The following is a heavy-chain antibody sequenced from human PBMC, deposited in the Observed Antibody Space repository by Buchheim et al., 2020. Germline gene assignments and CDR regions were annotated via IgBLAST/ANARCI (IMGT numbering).Heavy chain of an antibody. CDR1: GGSFSGYY. Sequence: QVQLQQWGAGLLKPSETLSLTCAVYGGSFSGYYWSWIRQPPGKGLEWIGEINHSGRTNYNPSLKSRVTISVDTSKNQFSLKLSSVTAADTAVYYCARVVVPAAMRGGMDVWGQGTT. CDR3: ARVVVPAAMRGGMDV. CDR2: INHSGRT. J-gene: IGHJ6*02. D-gene: IGHD2-2*01. V-gene: IGHV4-34*01.